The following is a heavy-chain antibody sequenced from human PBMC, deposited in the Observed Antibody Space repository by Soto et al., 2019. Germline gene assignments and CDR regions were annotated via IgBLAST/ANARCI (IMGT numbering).Heavy chain of an antibody. Sequence: EVQLVESGGGLVQPGGSLRLSCEASAFTLSSYWMSWVRQAPGKGLEWVANIKPDGSEKYYVDSVKGRFTISRDNTKNSRYLQMSTLRPEDTDIYYCARDYEFGFDIWGQGTLVTVSS. V-gene: IGHV3-7*01. J-gene: IGHJ3*02. CDR3: ARDYEFGFDI. D-gene: IGHD3-22*01. CDR1: AFTLSSYW. CDR2: IKPDGSEK.